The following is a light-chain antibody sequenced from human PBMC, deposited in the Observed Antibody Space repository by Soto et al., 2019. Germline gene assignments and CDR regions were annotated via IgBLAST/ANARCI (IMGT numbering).Light chain of an antibody. CDR2: YAS. CDR3: HQGRS. CDR1: QNIRTY. J-gene: IGKJ5*01. V-gene: IGKV3-11*01. Sequence: EIVLTQSPGTLSVSPGERATLFCRASQNIRTYLAWYQKKPGQAPRLLIDYASNRATGIPARFRGSGSGTDFTLTISSLEPEDFAVYYCHQGRSFGQGTRVEIK.